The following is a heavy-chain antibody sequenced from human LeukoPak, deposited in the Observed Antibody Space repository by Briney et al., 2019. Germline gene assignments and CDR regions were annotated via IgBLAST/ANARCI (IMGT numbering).Heavy chain of an antibody. CDR2: ITGSGDGT. V-gene: IGHV3-23*01. J-gene: IGHJ4*02. CDR3: ATQNFDY. CDR1: GFTLTNYA. Sequence: PGGSLRLSWAASGFTLTNYAMSWVRQAPGEGLEWVSTITGSGDGTYYPDSVKGRFTISRDRSKNTLYPQMNSLRVEDTAVYYCATQNFDYWGQGTLVTVSS.